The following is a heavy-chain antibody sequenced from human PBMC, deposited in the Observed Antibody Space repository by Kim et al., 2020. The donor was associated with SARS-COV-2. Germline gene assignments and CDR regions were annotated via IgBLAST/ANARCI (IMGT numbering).Heavy chain of an antibody. Sequence: NYNPSLKIRVTISVDTSKNQFSLKLSSVTAADTAVYYCARGTVVTPGFDYWGQGTLVTVSS. D-gene: IGHD2-21*02. V-gene: IGHV4-34*01. CDR3: ARGTVVTPGFDY. J-gene: IGHJ4*02.